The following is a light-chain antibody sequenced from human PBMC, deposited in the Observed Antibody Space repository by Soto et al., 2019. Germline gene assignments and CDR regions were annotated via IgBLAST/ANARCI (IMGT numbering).Light chain of an antibody. CDR2: GAS. CDR1: QGVSSSS. V-gene: IGKV3-20*01. Sequence: EIVLTQSPGTLSLSPGERATLSCRASQGVSSSSLAWYQQKPGQAPSLLIHGASNRATDIPDRFSGSGSGTDFTLTISRLEPEDFAVYYCQQYGSSPPWTFGQGTKVDIK. CDR3: QQYGSSPPWT. J-gene: IGKJ1*01.